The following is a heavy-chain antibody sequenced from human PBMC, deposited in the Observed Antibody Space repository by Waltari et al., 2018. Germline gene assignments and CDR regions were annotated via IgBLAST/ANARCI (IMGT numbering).Heavy chain of an antibody. CDR2: IYYTGST. V-gene: IGHV4-59*01. J-gene: IGHJ5*02. CDR3: ARGGGAAWEWFAP. CDR1: GGSISGFY. D-gene: IGHD2-21*02. Sequence: QGHLQESGPSLLKPAETLSASCTVSGGSISGFYWSWGRQHPGKGLDWIGYIYYTGSTNFNTALKSRVTKSLATSKNQLSLKLSSVTAADTAFYCGARGGGAAWEWFAPWGQGTLVTVSS.